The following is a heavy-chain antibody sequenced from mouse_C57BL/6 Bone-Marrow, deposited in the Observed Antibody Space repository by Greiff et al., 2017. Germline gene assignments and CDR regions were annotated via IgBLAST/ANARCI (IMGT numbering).Heavy chain of an antibody. CDR1: GYTFTSYW. D-gene: IGHD2-4*01. CDR3: AMDYDELLAMDY. CDR2: IDPSDGYT. Sequence: VQLQQPGAELVMPGASVKLSCKASGYTFTSYWMHWVKQRPGQGLEWIGEIDPSDGYTNYNQKFQGKSTLTVDKSSSTASMQLSSLTSEDSAVYYCAMDYDELLAMDYWGQGTSVTVSS. J-gene: IGHJ4*01. V-gene: IGHV1-69*01.